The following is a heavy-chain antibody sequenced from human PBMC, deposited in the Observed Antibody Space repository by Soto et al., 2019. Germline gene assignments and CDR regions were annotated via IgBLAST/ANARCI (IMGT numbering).Heavy chain of an antibody. CDR1: GGSISSYY. V-gene: IGHV4-59*01. CDR3: ASSPPSGELLLFDY. CDR2: IYYSGST. Sequence: SETLSLTCTVSGGSISSYYWSWIRQPPGKGLEWIGYIYYSGSTNYNPSRKSRVTISIDTSKNQFSLKLSSVTAADADVYYCASSPPSGELLLFDYWGQGTLVTVSS. D-gene: IGHD1-26*01. J-gene: IGHJ4*02.